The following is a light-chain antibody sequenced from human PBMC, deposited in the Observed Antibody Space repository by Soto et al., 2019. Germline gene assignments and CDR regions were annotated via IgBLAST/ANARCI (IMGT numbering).Light chain of an antibody. CDR2: EGS. CDR1: SSDVGSYNL. CDR3: CSYAGRSTLV. J-gene: IGLJ3*02. V-gene: IGLV2-23*01. Sequence: QSVLTQPASVSGSPGQSITISCTGSSSDVGSYNLVSWHQQCPGKAPKLMIYEGSKRPSGVSNRFSGSKSGNTASLTISGLQAEDEADYYCCSYAGRSTLVFGGGTKLTVL.